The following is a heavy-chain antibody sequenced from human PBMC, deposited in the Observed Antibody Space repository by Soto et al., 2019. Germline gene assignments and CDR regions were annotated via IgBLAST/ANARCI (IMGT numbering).Heavy chain of an antibody. J-gene: IGHJ6*02. CDR2: IYYSGST. D-gene: IGHD3-3*01. CDR3: ARDKRLLWSGYDLYGMDV. Sequence: SETLSLTCTVSGGSISSGDYYWSWIRHPPGKGLEWIGYIYYSGSTYYNPSLKSRVTISVDTSKNQFSLKLSSVTAADTAVYYCARDKRLLWSGYDLYGMDVWGQGTTVTVSS. V-gene: IGHV4-30-4*01. CDR1: GGSISSGDYY.